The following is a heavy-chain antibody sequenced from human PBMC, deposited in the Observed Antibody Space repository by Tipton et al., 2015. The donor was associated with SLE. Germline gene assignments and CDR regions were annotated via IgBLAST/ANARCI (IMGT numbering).Heavy chain of an antibody. CDR2: ISGHNGNT. CDR1: GYTFSSYG. V-gene: IGHV1-18*01. CDR3: TREGGFSIPDV. D-gene: IGHD3-10*01. Sequence: QSGPEVKKPGASVKVSCKASGYTFSSYGISWVRQAPGQGLEWMGRISGHNGNTDYIQKFQGRVTMTRDTSTSTVYMELSSLRSEDTAVYYCTREGGFSIPDVWGQGTTVTVSS. J-gene: IGHJ6*02.